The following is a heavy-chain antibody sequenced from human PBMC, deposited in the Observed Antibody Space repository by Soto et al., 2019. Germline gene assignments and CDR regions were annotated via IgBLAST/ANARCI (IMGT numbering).Heavy chain of an antibody. CDR3: ARLGAYYQAMDS. CDR1: DGSLSPNY. V-gene: IGHV4-59*08. J-gene: IGHJ1*01. Sequence: QVQLQESGPALVKPSETLSLSCTVSDGSLSPNYWSWIRQPPGKGLEWIGYIYFAGTTTYDPSLQSRVAISLHTSKNEVALKLTSVTAADTAVYFCARLGAYYQAMDSWGQGTLVTVSS. D-gene: IGHD3-22*01. CDR2: IYFAGTT.